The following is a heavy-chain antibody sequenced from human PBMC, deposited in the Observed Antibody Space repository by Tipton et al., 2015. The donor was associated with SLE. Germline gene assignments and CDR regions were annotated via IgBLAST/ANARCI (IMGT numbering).Heavy chain of an antibody. J-gene: IGHJ3*02. CDR1: GFTFSSYW. D-gene: IGHD2-8*02. CDR3: ARVRTLGYCTGGVCYKAYDAFDI. Sequence: SLRLSCAASGFTFSSYWMSWVRQAPGKGLEWVANIKQDGSEKYYVDSVKGRFTISRDNAKNSLYLQMNSLRAADTAVYYCARVRTLGYCTGGVCYKAYDAFDIWGQGTMVTVSS. CDR2: IKQDGSEK. V-gene: IGHV3-7*01.